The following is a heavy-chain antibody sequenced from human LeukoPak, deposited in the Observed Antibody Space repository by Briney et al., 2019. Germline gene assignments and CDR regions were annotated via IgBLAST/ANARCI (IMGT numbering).Heavy chain of an antibody. CDR3: ARDMLRGAPDYFDY. Sequence: GGSLRLSCTASGFTFSNYPMHWVRQAPGKGPEWVAVIGYDGLIKLYRDSVKGRFTISRDDSKNTLYLQMNGLRAEDSALYYCARDMLRGAPDYFDYWGQGTLVTVSS. J-gene: IGHJ4*02. CDR1: GFTFSNYP. CDR2: IGYDGLIK. V-gene: IGHV3-30*10. D-gene: IGHD3-10*01.